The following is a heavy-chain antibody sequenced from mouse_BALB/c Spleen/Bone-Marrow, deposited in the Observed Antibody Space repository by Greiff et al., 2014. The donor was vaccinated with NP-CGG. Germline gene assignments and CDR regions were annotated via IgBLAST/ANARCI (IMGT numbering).Heavy chain of an antibody. J-gene: IGHJ2*01. D-gene: IGHD2-4*01. Sequence: VQLQQSGAELVRSGASVKLSCTASGFNITDYYMHWVKQRPEQGLEWIGWIDPENGDTEYAPKFQGKATMTADTSSNTAYLQLNSLTFEAAAVYYYNGRRDYDFDDIDYWGQGTTLTVSS. CDR1: GFNITDYY. CDR2: IDPENGDT. V-gene: IGHV14-4*02. CDR3: NGRRDYDFDDIDY.